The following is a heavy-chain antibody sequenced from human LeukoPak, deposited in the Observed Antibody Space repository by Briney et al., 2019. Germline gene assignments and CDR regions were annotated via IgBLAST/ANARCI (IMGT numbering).Heavy chain of an antibody. Sequence: GGSLRLSCTASGFTFSGNAMGWVRQAPGKGLEWVSGIGSDENRLYADSVKGRFTISRDNSKNTLYLQMNSLRVEDTAVYYCAKDVIHWSFDHWGQGTLVTVS. CDR2: IGSDENR. D-gene: IGHD2-8*02. J-gene: IGHJ4*02. V-gene: IGHV3-23*01. CDR3: AKDVIHWSFDH. CDR1: GFTFSGNA.